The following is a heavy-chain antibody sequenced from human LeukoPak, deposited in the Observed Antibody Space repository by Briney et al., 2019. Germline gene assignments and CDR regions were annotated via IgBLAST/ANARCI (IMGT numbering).Heavy chain of an antibody. J-gene: IGHJ4*02. D-gene: IGHD3-10*01. Sequence: GGSLRLSCTASRFTFSDYWMHWVRQAPGKGLVWVSQTDTDGTTTNFADSVKGRFTISRDNAKNTLYLQMNSLRAEDTAVYYCAKDKSMVRELDYWGQGNLVTVSS. CDR1: RFTFSDYW. V-gene: IGHV3-74*01. CDR2: TDTDGTTT. CDR3: AKDKSMVRELDY.